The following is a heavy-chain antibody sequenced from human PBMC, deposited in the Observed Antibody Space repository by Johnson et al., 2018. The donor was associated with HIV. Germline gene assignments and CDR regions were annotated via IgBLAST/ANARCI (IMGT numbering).Heavy chain of an antibody. Sequence: VQLVESGGGLVQPGGYLRLSCAASGFIFSSYGMHWVRQAPGKGLEWVSYISSSGTTIYSADSVKGRFTTSRYNTNNSLYLQMNSLKAEDTAVYYCARSKDCSVGTCPDGLDIWGQGTMVIVSS. J-gene: IGHJ3*02. D-gene: IGHD2-15*01. CDR2: ISSSGTTI. CDR3: ARSKDCSVGTCPDGLDI. CDR1: GFIFSSYG. V-gene: IGHV3-48*04.